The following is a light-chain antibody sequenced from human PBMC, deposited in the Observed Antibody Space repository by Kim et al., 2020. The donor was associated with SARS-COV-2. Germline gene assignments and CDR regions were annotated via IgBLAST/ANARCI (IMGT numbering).Light chain of an antibody. V-gene: IGLV3-21*04. Sequence: SYELTQPPSVSAAPGKTARITCGGNNIGSKSVQWYQQKPGQAPVVVIKDDSDRPSGIPERFSGSNSGNTATLTISRVEAGDEADYYCQVWDTPSDHFVFGAGTKVTVL. J-gene: IGLJ1*01. CDR3: QVWDTPSDHFV. CDR1: NIGSKS. CDR2: DDS.